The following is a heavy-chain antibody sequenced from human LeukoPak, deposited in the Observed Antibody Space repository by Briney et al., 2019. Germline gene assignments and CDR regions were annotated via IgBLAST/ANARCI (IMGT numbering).Heavy chain of an antibody. CDR2: INPNSGGT. J-gene: IGHJ4*02. CDR3: ARDYYDSSGYYYVFDS. Sequence: ASVKVSCKASGYTFTGYYMHWVRQAPGQGLEWMGWINPNSGGTNYAQKFQGSVTMTRDTSISTAYMELSRLRSDDTAVYYCARDYYDSSGYYYVFDSWGQGTLVTVSS. CDR1: GYTFTGYY. V-gene: IGHV1-2*02. D-gene: IGHD3-22*01.